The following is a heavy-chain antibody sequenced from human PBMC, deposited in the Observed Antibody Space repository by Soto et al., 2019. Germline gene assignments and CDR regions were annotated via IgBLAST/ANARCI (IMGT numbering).Heavy chain of an antibody. CDR3: ARGGGPTEDWLDP. Sequence: QVQLVQSGAEVKKPGASVKVSCKTSGYTFNTYYMHWVRQAPGQGLEWMGIVNPSGRSTNYAQKLQGRVTMTRETSTSTVYIELSSLRSEDTAVYYCARGGGPTEDWLDPWGQGTLVTVSS. D-gene: IGHD1-26*01. CDR2: VNPSGRST. CDR1: GYTFNTYY. V-gene: IGHV1-46*02. J-gene: IGHJ5*02.